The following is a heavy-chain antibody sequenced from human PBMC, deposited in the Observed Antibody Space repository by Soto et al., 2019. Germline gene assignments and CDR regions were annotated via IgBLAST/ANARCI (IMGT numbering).Heavy chain of an antibody. CDR3: ARDLWGYCGTDCYPLDV. J-gene: IGHJ6*02. Sequence: HPSETLSLTCTVSVGSISSYYWSWVRQAPGKGLEWVSVTYSGGSTYYADSVKGRFTISRDNSKNTLYLQMNSLRAEDTAVYYCARDLWGYCGTDCYPLDVWGQGTTVTVSS. V-gene: IGHV3-53*01. D-gene: IGHD2-21*02. CDR1: VGSISSYY. CDR2: TYSGGST.